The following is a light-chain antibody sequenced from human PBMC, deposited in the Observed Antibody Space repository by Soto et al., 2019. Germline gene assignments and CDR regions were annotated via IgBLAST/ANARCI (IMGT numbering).Light chain of an antibody. V-gene: IGKV1-39*01. Sequence: DIQMTQSPSSLSASVGDRVTITCRASQNIDSYLNWYQQKPGEAPKFLIYASSTLQSGVPSRFRGSGSGTDSTLIISSLQPEDFATYYCQQSYSMPRTFGQGTKLEIK. J-gene: IGKJ2*01. CDR3: QQSYSMPRT. CDR2: ASS. CDR1: QNIDSY.